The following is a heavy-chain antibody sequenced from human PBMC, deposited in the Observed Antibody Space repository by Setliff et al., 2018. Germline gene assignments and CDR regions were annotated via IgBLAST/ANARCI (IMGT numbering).Heavy chain of an antibody. J-gene: IGHJ3*02. CDR2: IYHSGST. V-gene: IGHV4-4*02. CDR1: GGSISSSNW. D-gene: IGHD1-26*01. CDR3: ARELLKIKPSFHAFDI. Sequence: SETLSLTCAVSGGSISSSNWWSWVRQPPGKGLEWIGEIYHSGSTNYNPSLKSRVTISVDKSKNQFSLKLSSVTAADTAVYYCARELLKIKPSFHAFDIWGQGTMVTVSS.